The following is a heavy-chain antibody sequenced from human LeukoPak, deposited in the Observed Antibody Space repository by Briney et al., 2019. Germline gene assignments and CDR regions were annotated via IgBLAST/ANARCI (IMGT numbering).Heavy chain of an antibody. CDR2: ITSGVGIT. V-gene: IGHV3-23*01. D-gene: IGHD6-13*01. CDR3: AKGPQHSTYWYRFDS. CDR1: GFTFSNYG. J-gene: IGHJ4*02. Sequence: GGSLRLSCAASGFTFSNYGMNWVRQAPGKGLEWVSIITSGVGITYYADSVKGRFTISRDNSKNTLYLLMNSVRAEDTAVYYCAKGPQHSTYWYRFDSWGQGTLVTVSS.